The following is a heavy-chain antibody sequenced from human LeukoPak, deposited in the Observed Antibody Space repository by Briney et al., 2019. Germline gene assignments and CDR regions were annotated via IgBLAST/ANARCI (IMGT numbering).Heavy chain of an antibody. CDR2: ISSSGSTI. CDR1: GFTFSSYE. J-gene: IGHJ4*02. Sequence: GGSLRLSCAASGFTFSSYEMNWVRQAPGKGLEWVSYISSSGSTIYYADSVKGRFSISRDNSKNTLYLQMNSLRAEDTAVYYCASYGSGRYYFDYWGQGTLVTVSS. V-gene: IGHV3-48*03. CDR3: ASYGSGRYYFDY. D-gene: IGHD3-10*01.